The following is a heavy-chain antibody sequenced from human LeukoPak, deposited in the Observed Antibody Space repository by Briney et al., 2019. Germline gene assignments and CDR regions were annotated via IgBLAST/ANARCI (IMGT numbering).Heavy chain of an antibody. CDR3: ARVVVTAGGYYFDY. J-gene: IGHJ4*02. Sequence: SETLSLTCAVYGGSFSGYYWSWIRQPPGKGLEWIGEINHSGSTNYNPSLKSRVTISVDTSKNQFSLKLSSVTAADTAVYYCARVVVTAGGYYFDYWGQGTLVTVSS. V-gene: IGHV4-34*01. CDR2: INHSGST. D-gene: IGHD3-22*01. CDR1: GGSFSGYY.